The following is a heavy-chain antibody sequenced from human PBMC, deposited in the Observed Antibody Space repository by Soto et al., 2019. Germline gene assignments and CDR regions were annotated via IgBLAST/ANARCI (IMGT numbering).Heavy chain of an antibody. CDR2: IYYSGST. Sequence: SETLSLTCTVSGGSISSGGYYWSWIRQHPGKGLEWIGYIYYSGSTYYNPSLKSRVTISVDTSKNQFSLKLSSVTAADTAVYYCARGEYQLREGFDYWGQGTLVTVSS. CDR1: GGSISSGGYY. CDR3: ARGEYQLREGFDY. J-gene: IGHJ4*02. V-gene: IGHV4-31*03. D-gene: IGHD2-2*01.